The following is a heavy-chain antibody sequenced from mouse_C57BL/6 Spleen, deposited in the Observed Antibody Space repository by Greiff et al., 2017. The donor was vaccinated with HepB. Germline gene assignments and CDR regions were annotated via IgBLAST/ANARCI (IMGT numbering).Heavy chain of an antibody. J-gene: IGHJ4*01. CDR3: ARKDYGSSYPYDYAMDY. D-gene: IGHD1-1*01. Sequence: QVQLQQPGAELVKPGASVKLSCKASGYTFTSYWMQWVKQRPGQGLEWIGEIDPSDSYTNYNQKFKGKATLTVETSSSTAYMQLSSLTSEDSAVYYCARKDYGSSYPYDYAMDYWGQGTSVTVSS. CDR2: IDPSDSYT. CDR1: GYTFTSYW. V-gene: IGHV1-50*01.